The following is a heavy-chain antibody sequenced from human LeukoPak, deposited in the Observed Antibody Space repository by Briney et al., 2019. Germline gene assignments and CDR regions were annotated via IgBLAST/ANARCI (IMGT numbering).Heavy chain of an antibody. J-gene: IGHJ3*02. D-gene: IGHD6-19*01. CDR3: AGGAGWTSDM. CDR2: IKQDGSEK. CDR1: GFSFSRYW. Sequence: GGSLRLSCAASGFSFSRYWMNWVRQAPGKGLEWLAIIKQDGSEKYYVDSVKGRFTISRDNAQNLVYLQLNSLRGDDTAVYCCAGGAGWTSDMWGQGTLVIVSS. V-gene: IGHV3-7*01.